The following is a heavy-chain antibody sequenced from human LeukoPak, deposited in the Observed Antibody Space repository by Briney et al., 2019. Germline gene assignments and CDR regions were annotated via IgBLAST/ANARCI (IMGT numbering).Heavy chain of an antibody. J-gene: IGHJ4*02. V-gene: IGHV1-2*02. Sequence: ASVKVSCKASGYTFTGYYMHWVRQAPGQGLEWMGWINPNSGGTNYAPKFQGRVTMTRDTSISTAYMELSRLRSDDTAVYYCARDLVGATRGYWGQGTLVTVSS. D-gene: IGHD1-26*01. CDR1: GYTFTGYY. CDR2: INPNSGGT. CDR3: ARDLVGATRGY.